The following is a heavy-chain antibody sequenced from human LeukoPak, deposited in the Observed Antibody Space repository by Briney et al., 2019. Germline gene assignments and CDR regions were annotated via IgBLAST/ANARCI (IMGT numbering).Heavy chain of an antibody. Sequence: SETLSLTCTVSGGSISSYYWSWIRQPPGKGLEWIGYIYTSGSTNYNPSLKSRVTISVDTSKNQFSLKLSSVTAADTAVYYCARQVTYYDFWSGYYARRFGPWGQGTLVTVSS. CDR2: IYTSGST. J-gene: IGHJ5*02. D-gene: IGHD3-3*01. CDR1: GGSISSYY. CDR3: ARQVTYYDFWSGYYARRFGP. V-gene: IGHV4-4*09.